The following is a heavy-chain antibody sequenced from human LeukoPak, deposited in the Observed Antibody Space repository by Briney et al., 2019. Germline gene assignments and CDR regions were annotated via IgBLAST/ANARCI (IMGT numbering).Heavy chain of an antibody. CDR2: IKRDRSQK. J-gene: IGHJ5*02. Sequence: GGSLRLSCAAPGFSFSSNWMGWVRQAPGKGLEWVAHIKRDRSQKYYLDSVKGRFTISRDNAKNSLYLQMNSLRVEDTAVYYCARLGLEVGGPNWFDPWGQGTLVTVSS. D-gene: IGHD1-1*01. V-gene: IGHV3-7*01. CDR1: GFSFSSNW. CDR3: ARLGLEVGGPNWFDP.